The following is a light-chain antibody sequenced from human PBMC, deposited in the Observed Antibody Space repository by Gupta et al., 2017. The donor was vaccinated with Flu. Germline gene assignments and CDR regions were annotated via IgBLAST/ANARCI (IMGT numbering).Light chain of an antibody. CDR1: QDIRNY. CDR3: HQDYDIPQLT. CDR2: DAS. J-gene: IGKJ4*01. Sequence: DIQMTQSPSSLSSSVGDRVTIPCQASQDIRNYLNWFQQKPWRAPKLLIYDASNWETAVKSRFRGRGSGKHVTFTISGRLQEEIATYLSHQDYDIPQLTFGGGTKVEI. V-gene: IGKV1-33*01.